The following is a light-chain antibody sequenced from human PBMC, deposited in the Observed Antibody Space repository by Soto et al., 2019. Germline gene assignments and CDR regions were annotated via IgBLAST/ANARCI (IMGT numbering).Light chain of an antibody. CDR2: GAS. CDR1: QSVNSNF. CDR3: QQYGRSPLMYT. Sequence: EIVLTQSPGTLYLSPGERATLSCRASQSVNSNFLAWYQQKPGQAPRLLIYGASTRAAGVPDRFSGSGSGTDFTLTITRLEPEDFAMYYCQQYGRSPLMYTFGQGTKLGVK. J-gene: IGKJ2*01. V-gene: IGKV3-20*01.